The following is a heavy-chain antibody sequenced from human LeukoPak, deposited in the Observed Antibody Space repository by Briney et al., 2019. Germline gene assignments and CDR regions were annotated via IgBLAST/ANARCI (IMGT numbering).Heavy chain of an antibody. Sequence: PGRSLRLSCAASGFTFSSYGMHWVRQAPGRGLEWVAVIWYDGSNKYYANSVKGRFTISRDNSKNTLYLQMNSLRAEDTAVYYCAKGAEAYYDSSHLDYWGQGTLVTVSS. CDR2: IWYDGSNK. V-gene: IGHV3-33*06. CDR3: AKGAEAYYDSSHLDY. D-gene: IGHD3-22*01. J-gene: IGHJ4*02. CDR1: GFTFSSYG.